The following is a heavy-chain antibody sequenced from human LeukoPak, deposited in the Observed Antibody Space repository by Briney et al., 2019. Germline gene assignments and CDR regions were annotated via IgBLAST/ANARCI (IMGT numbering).Heavy chain of an antibody. CDR2: IIGGGGST. D-gene: IGHD5-18*01. J-gene: IGHJ5*02. CDR3: VRGYSYGWFDP. CDR1: GFPFSSHG. Sequence: GGSLRLSCAASGFPFSSHGMSWVRQAPGKGLEWVSGIIGGGGSTHYADSVKGRFTISRDNSKNTLYLQMNSLRAEDTAVYYCVRGYSYGWFDPWGQGTLVTVSS. V-gene: IGHV3-23*01.